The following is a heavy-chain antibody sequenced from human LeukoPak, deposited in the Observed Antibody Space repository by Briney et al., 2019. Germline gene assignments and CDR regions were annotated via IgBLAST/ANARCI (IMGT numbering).Heavy chain of an antibody. D-gene: IGHD6-13*01. CDR1: GYIFTTYG. Sequence: GASVKVSCKTSGYIFTTYGISWVRQAPGQGLEWMGWISAYIGDTNYAQKLQGRVTMTTDTSTNTAYMELRSLTSDDTAVYYCARAGAAAVPDWYFDLWGRGTLVTVSS. V-gene: IGHV1-18*01. CDR3: ARAGAAAVPDWYFDL. CDR2: ISAYIGDT. J-gene: IGHJ2*01.